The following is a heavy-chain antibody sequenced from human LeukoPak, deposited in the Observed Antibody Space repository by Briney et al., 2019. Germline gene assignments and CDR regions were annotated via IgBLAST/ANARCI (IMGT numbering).Heavy chain of an antibody. V-gene: IGHV4-4*07. CDR3: ARANGGNSRSFDY. D-gene: IGHD4-23*01. CDR1: GGSISSYY. Sequence: SETLSLNCTVSGGSISSYYWSWIRQPAGKGLEWIGRIYSSGGTNYNPSLKSRVTVSVDTSKNQFSLKLSSVTAADTAVYYCARANGGNSRSFDYWGQGTLVTVSS. CDR2: IYSSGGT. J-gene: IGHJ4*02.